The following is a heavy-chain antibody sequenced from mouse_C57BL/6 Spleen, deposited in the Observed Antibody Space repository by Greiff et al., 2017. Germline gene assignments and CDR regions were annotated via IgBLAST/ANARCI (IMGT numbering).Heavy chain of an antibody. V-gene: IGHV1-61*01. CDR3: ARGGLYGSSYVGIAY. CDR1: GYTFTSYW. J-gene: IGHJ3*01. Sequence: VQLQQPGAELVRPGSSVKLSCKASGYTFTSYWMDWVKQRPGQGLEWIGNIYPSDSETHYNQKFKDKATLTVDKSSSTAYMQLSSLTSEDSAVYYCARGGLYGSSYVGIAYWGQGTLVTVSA. CDR2: IYPSDSET. D-gene: IGHD1-1*01.